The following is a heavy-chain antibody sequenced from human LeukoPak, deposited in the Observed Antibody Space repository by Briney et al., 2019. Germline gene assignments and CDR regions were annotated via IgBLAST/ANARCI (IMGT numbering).Heavy chain of an antibody. Sequence: ASVKVSCKASGYTFIGYYMHWVRQAPGQGLEWMGWINPNSGGTNYAQKFQGRVTMTRDTSISTAYMELSRLTSDDTAVYHCAVPTLINYYHYWGQGTLVTVSS. CDR2: INPNSGGT. CDR3: AVPTLINYYHY. CDR1: GYTFIGYY. V-gene: IGHV1-2*02. D-gene: IGHD3-22*01. J-gene: IGHJ4*02.